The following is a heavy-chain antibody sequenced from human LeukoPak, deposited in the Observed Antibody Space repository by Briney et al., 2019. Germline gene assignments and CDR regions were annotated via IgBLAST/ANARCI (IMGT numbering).Heavy chain of an antibody. CDR3: ARESRTTISPKLDY. J-gene: IGHJ4*02. CDR2: ISSSSSYI. D-gene: IGHD5-24*01. V-gene: IGHV3-21*01. Sequence: KPGGSLXLSCAASGFTFSSYSMNWVRQAPGKGLEWVSSISSSSSYIYYADSVKGRFTISRDNAKNSLYLQMNSLRAEDTAVYYCARESRTTISPKLDYWGQGTLVTVSS. CDR1: GFTFSSYS.